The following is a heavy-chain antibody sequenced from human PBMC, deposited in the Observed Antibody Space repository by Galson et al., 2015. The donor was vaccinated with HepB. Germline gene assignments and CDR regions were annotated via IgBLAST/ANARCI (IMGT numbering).Heavy chain of an antibody. Sequence: SLRLSCAASGFTFSSYGMHWVRQAPGKGLEWVAFIRYDGSNKYYADSVKGPFTISRDNSKNTLYLQMNSLRAEDTAVYYCAKEVNRGSGGGEEFYYYYYGMDVWGQGTTVTVSS. CDR2: IRYDGSNK. CDR3: AKEVNRGSGGGEEFYYYYYGMDV. J-gene: IGHJ6*02. V-gene: IGHV3-30*02. CDR1: GFTFSSYG. D-gene: IGHD6-19*01.